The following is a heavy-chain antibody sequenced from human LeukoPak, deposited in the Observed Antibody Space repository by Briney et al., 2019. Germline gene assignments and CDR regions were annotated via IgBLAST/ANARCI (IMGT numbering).Heavy chain of an antibody. CDR2: ISSSSSYI. CDR1: EFTFVSYS. Sequence: KPGGSLRLSCAASEFTFVSYSMNWVRQAPGKGLEWVSSISSSSSYIYYADSVKGRFTISRDNAKNSLYLQMNSLRAEDTAVYYCARDLSYYDSSGEVDYWGQGTLVTVSS. V-gene: IGHV3-21*01. J-gene: IGHJ4*02. D-gene: IGHD3-22*01. CDR3: ARDLSYYDSSGEVDY.